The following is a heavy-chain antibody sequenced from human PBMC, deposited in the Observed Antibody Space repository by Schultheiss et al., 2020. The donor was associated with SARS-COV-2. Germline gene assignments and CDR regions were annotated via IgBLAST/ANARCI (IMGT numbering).Heavy chain of an antibody. J-gene: IGHJ4*02. Sequence: SQTLSLTCTVSGGSISSGSYYWSWIRQPAGKGLEWIGRIYTSGSTNYNPSLKSRVTISVDTSKNQFSLKLSSVTAADTAVYYCARFDTAMVPFDYWGQGTLVTVSS. D-gene: IGHD5-18*01. CDR3: ARFDTAMVPFDY. V-gene: IGHV4-61*02. CDR1: GGSISSGSYY. CDR2: IYTSGST.